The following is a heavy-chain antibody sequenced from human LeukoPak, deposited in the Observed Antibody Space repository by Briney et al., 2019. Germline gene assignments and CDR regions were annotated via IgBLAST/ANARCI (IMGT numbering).Heavy chain of an antibody. CDR1: GGSISSHY. Sequence: SETLSLTCTVSGGSISSHYWSWIRQPPGKGLEWIGYIYYSGSTNYNPSLKSRVTISVDTSKNQLSLKLSSVTAADTAVYYCARRPSDYDFWSGYFDYWGQGTLVTVSS. CDR3: ARRPSDYDFWSGYFDY. D-gene: IGHD3-3*01. CDR2: IYYSGST. V-gene: IGHV4-59*11. J-gene: IGHJ4*02.